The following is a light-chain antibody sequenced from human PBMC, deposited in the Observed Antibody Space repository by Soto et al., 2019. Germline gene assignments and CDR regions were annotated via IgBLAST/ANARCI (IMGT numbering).Light chain of an antibody. CDR2: EVT. V-gene: IGLV2-14*01. CDR3: TSYTTSSTLV. CDR1: NSDIRGYYY. Sequence: QSVLTQPPSVSGSPGQSITLSCTGTNSDIRGYYYVSWYQQHPGKAPKLLVYEVTNRPSGVSHRFSGSKSGNTASLTISGVQNEDEADYDCTSYTTSSTLVFGTGTKLTVL. J-gene: IGLJ1*01.